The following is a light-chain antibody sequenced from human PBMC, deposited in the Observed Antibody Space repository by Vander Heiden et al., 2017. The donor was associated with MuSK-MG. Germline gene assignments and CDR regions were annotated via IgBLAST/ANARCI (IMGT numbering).Light chain of an antibody. CDR1: QSISSW. CDR3: QQYNTWT. Sequence: DIQMTQSPSTLSASVGDRVTITCRASQSISSWLAWDQQKPGKAPKLLIYDASSLESGVPSRFSGSGSGTEFTLTSSSLQTDDFATYYCQQYNTWTFGQGTKVEIK. J-gene: IGKJ1*01. V-gene: IGKV1-5*01. CDR2: DAS.